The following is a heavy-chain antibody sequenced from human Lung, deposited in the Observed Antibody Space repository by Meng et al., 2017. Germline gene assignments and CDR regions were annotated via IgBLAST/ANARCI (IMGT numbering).Heavy chain of an antibody. V-gene: IGHV3-30*04. J-gene: IGHJ5*02. CDR2: TTDAGNNK. CDR1: GFTFSSHP. CDR3: ARDSGASSGWNWFDP. D-gene: IGHD6-19*01. Sequence: GESLKISCAASGFTFSSHPMHWVRQAPGKGLEWVAITTDAGNNKYYAESVKGRFTVSRDNSNNMVYLQMTRLRPEDTAVYYCARDSGASSGWNWFDPWGQGTLVTVSS.